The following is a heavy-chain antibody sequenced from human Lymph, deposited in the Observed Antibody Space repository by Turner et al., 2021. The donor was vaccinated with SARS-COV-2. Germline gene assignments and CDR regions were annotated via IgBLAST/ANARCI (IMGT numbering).Heavy chain of an antibody. D-gene: IGHD3-16*01. V-gene: IGHV3-7*01. Sequence: EVQLVESGGGLVQPGGSPRLSCAAYGFTFSYYWMRWVRQAPGKGLEWVANIKQDGSEKYYVDSVKGRFTNSRDNAKNSLFLQMNSLRAEDTAVYYCARMGGSSWYFDYWGQGTLVTVSS. CDR2: IKQDGSEK. CDR1: GFTFSYYW. J-gene: IGHJ4*02. CDR3: ARMGGSSWYFDY.